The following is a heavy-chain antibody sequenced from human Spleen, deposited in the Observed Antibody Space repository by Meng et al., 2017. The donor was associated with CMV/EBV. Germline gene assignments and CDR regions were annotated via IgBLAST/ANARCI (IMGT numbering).Heavy chain of an antibody. CDR1: GFTFRNYG. CDR2: IRYDGSNK. J-gene: IGHJ6*02. D-gene: IGHD3-22*01. CDR3: AKRGDSSGTYAMDV. V-gene: IGHV3-30*02. Sequence: GGSLRLSCAASGFTFRNYGMHWVRQALGKGLEWVAFIRYDGSNKYYADSVKGRFTISRDNSKNTLYLQMNSLRAEDTAVYYCAKRGDSSGTYAMDVWGQGTTVTVSS.